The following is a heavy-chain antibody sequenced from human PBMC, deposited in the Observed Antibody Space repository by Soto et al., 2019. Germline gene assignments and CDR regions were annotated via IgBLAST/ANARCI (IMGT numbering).Heavy chain of an antibody. CDR1: GFTFSSYE. V-gene: IGHV3-48*03. CDR2: ISSSGSTI. Sequence: PGGSLRLSCAASGFTFSSYEMNWVRQAPGKGLEWVSYISSSGSTIYYADSVKGRFTISRDNAKNSLYLQMNSLSAEDTAVYYCARKGTPQSAVASELSLDPWGQGTLVTVYS. D-gene: IGHD6-19*01. J-gene: IGHJ5*02. CDR3: ARKGTPQSAVASELSLDP.